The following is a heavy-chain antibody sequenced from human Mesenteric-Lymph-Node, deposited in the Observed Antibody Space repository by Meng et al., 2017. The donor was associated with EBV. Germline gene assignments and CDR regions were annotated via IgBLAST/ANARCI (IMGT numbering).Heavy chain of an antibody. CDR1: GGSFSGYY. CDR3: ARYSSSWEKYFQY. J-gene: IGHJ1*01. D-gene: IGHD1-26*01. Sequence: QVQLQQWGAGLWKASEXLSLTCAVYGGSFSGYYWSWIRQPPGKGLEWIGEISHSGSSNYNVSLKSRVTMSIDTSKNQFSLKLSSVTVADTAVYYCARYSSSWEKYFQYGGRGSLVTVSS. V-gene: IGHV4-34*01. CDR2: ISHSGSS.